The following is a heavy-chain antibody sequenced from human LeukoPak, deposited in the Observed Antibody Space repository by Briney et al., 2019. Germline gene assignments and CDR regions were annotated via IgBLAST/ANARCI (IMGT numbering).Heavy chain of an antibody. V-gene: IGHV3-33*06. CDR3: AKESTDIVMVTGTGAPDY. J-gene: IGHJ4*02. D-gene: IGHD2-21*02. Sequence: GGSLRLSCASSGFTFSRYGMRWGRQAPGKGLEWVAVIWYDGSKKYYADSVKGRFTISRDNSKNTVSLQMNSLRAEDTGVYYAAKESTDIVMVTGTGAPDYWGQGTLVTVSS. CDR1: GFTFSRYG. CDR2: IWYDGSKK.